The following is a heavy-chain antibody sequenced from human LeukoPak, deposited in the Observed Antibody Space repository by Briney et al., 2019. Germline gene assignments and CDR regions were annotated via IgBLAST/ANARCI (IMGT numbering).Heavy chain of an antibody. D-gene: IGHD3-10*01. V-gene: IGHV3-53*01. CDR2: IYNSGNT. Sequence: PGGSLRLSCAISGMTVRTTYMTWVRQAPGKGLEWVSVIYNSGNTYYADSVKGRFTISRDNSKNTVYLQMNSLRADDTAVYYCVRAGASGRSGRLVPGAFDVWGQGTMVTVSS. CDR3: VRAGASGRSGRLVPGAFDV. J-gene: IGHJ3*01. CDR1: GMTVRTTY.